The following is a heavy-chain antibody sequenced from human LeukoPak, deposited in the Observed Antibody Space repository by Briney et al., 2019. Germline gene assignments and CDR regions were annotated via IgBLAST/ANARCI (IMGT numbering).Heavy chain of an antibody. V-gene: IGHV3-23*01. D-gene: IGHD1-26*01. CDR2: ISGDGGST. Sequence: GGSLRLSCAASGFTFTSYSMNWVRQAPGKGLEWVSTISGDGGSTCYADSVKGRFTISRDNSKNTLYLQVNSLRAEDTAVYYCAKGGKWDVTPFDYWGQGTLVTVSS. CDR3: AKGGKWDVTPFDY. CDR1: GFTFTSYS. J-gene: IGHJ4*02.